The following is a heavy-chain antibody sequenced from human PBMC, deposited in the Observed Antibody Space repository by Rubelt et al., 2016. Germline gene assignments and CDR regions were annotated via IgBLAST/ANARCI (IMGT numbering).Heavy chain of an antibody. D-gene: IGHD1-14*01. CDR3: SVREPDYSFDS. CDR2: IIPIFEKA. CDR1: V. Sequence: VFSWVRQAPGQGLEWMGGIIPIFEKANYARKYQGRLTITSDDFTTTAFMELTGLRSEDTAMYYCSVREPDYSFDSWGPGTLVTVSS. J-gene: IGHJ4*02. V-gene: IGHV1-69*01.